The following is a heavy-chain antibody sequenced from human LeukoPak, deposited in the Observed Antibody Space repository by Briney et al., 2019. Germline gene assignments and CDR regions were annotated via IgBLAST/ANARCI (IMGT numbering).Heavy chain of an antibody. CDR3: ARGYSGSYGRFDY. CDR1: GGSISSYY. CDR2: IYYSGST. J-gene: IGHJ4*02. Sequence: ASETLSLTCTVSGGSISSYYWSWIRQPPGKGLEWIGYIYYSGSTSYNPSLKSRVTISVGTSKNQFSLKLSSVTAADTAVYYCARGYSGSYGRFDYWGQGTLVTVSS. V-gene: IGHV4-59*01. D-gene: IGHD1-26*01.